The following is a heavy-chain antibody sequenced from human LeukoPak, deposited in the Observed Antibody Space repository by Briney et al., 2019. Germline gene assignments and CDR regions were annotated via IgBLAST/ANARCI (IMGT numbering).Heavy chain of an antibody. CDR1: GYTFTGYY. CDR3: ARVASAVYSDY. J-gene: IGHJ4*02. Sequence: ASVKVSCKASGYTFTGYYMHWVRQAPGQGLEWMGWINPDSGGTSYAQNFQGRVTMTRDTSISTAYMELNRLRSDDTAVYYCARVASAVYSDYWGQGTLVTVSS. V-gene: IGHV1-2*02. CDR2: INPDSGGT.